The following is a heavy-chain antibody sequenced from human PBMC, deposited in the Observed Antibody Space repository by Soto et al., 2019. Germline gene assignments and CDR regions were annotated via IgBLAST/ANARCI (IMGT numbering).Heavy chain of an antibody. Sequence: SETLSLTCTVSGASIGSGDHYWSWIRQTPGKGLEWIGYIYYRGNSYYNPSLESRASISVDTSKNQFSLTLTSVTAADTAVYYCARDGGDYSSSSVYFDYWGQGTLVTAPQ. CDR1: GASIGSGDHY. V-gene: IGHV4-30-4*08. CDR3: ARDGGDYSSSSVYFDY. D-gene: IGHD6-6*01. CDR2: IYYRGNS. J-gene: IGHJ4*02.